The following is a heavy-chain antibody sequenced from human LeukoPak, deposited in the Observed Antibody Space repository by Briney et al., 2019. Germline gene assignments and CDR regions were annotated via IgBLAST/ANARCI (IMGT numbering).Heavy chain of an antibody. Sequence: GGSLRLSCSASGFTFSSYAMHWVRQAPGKGLEYVSAISSNGGSTYYADSVKGRFTISRDNSKNTLYLQMNSLRAEDTAVYYCAKGDWEMATITEDWQSYYYYGMDVWGQGTTVTVSS. J-gene: IGHJ6*02. CDR3: AKGDWEMATITEDWQSYYYYGMDV. CDR2: ISSNGGST. CDR1: GFTFSSYA. D-gene: IGHD5-24*01. V-gene: IGHV3-64*04.